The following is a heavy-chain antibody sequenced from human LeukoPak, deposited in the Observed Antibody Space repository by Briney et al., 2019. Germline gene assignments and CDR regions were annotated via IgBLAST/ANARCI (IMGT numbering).Heavy chain of an antibody. D-gene: IGHD2-2*01. CDR2: ISAYNGNT. J-gene: IGHJ5*02. V-gene: IGHV1-18*04. CDR1: GYTFTGYY. CDR3: ARYHVPSNWFDP. Sequence: ASVKVSCKASGYTFTGYYMHWVRQAPGQGLEWMGWISAYNGNTNYAQELQGRVTMTTDTSTSTAYMELRSLRSDDTAVYYCARYHVPSNWFDPWGQGTLVTVSS.